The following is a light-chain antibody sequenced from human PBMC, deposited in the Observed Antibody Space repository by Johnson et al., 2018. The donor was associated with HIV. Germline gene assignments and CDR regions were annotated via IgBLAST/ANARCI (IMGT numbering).Light chain of an antibody. Sequence: QSVLTQPPSVSAAPGQKVTISCSGSTYNIGNNYVSWYQQLPGTAPKLLIYEDKKRPPGSPDRFSGSKSGTSATLGITGLQTGAEADYYCGTWDSSLSAYVFGNGTKVNVL. V-gene: IGLV1-51*02. CDR3: GTWDSSLSAYV. J-gene: IGLJ1*01. CDR1: TYNIGNNY. CDR2: EDK.